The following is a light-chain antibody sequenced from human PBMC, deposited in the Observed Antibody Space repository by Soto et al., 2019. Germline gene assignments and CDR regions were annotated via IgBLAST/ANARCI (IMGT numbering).Light chain of an antibody. V-gene: IGLV2-14*01. CDR2: DVS. Sequence: QSALTQPASVSGSPGQSITISCTGTSSDVGGYNYVSWYQQHPGKAPKLMIYDVSNRPSGVSNRFSGSKSGNTASLTISGLQAEYEADYYCSSYTSSSTLVFGTRTKVTVL. CDR1: SSDVGGYNY. CDR3: SSYTSSSTLV. J-gene: IGLJ1*01.